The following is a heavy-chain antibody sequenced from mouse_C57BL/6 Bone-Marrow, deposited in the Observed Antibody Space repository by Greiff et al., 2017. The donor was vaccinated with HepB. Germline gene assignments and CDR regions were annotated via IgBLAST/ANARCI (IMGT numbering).Heavy chain of an antibody. CDR1: GFTFSSYA. V-gene: IGHV5-4*01. CDR2: ISDGGSYT. Sequence: EVQWVESGGGLVKPGGSLKLSCAASGFTFSSYAMSWVRQTPEKRLEWVATISDGGSYTYYPDNVKGRFTISRDNAKNNLYLQMSHLKSEDTAMYYCARDQVLWYRFAYWGQGTLVTVSA. CDR3: ARDQVLWYRFAY. D-gene: IGHD2-1*01. J-gene: IGHJ3*01.